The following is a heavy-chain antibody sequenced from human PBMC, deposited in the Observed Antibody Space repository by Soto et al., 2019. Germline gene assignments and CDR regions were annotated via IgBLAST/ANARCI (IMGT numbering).Heavy chain of an antibody. Sequence: ASVKVSCKASGYTFTSYGISWVRQAPGQGLEWMGWISAYNGNTNYAQKLQGRVTMTTDTSTSTAYVELRSLRSDDTAVYYCARDWLAARPDYYYGMDVWGQGTTVTVSS. CDR1: GYTFTSYG. CDR3: ARDWLAARPDYYYGMDV. J-gene: IGHJ6*02. CDR2: ISAYNGNT. V-gene: IGHV1-18*01. D-gene: IGHD6-6*01.